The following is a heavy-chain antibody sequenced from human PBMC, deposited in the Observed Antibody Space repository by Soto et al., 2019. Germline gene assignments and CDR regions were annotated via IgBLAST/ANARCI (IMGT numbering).Heavy chain of an antibody. CDR3: ARWVAATFYFDY. CDR1: GFTFSSYS. CDR2: ISSSSSYI. J-gene: IGHJ4*02. Sequence: TGGSLRLSCAASGFTFSSYSMNWVRQAPGKGLEWVSSISSSSSYIYCADSVKGRFTISRDNAKNSLYLQMNSLRAEDTAVYYCARWVAATFYFDYWGQGTLVTVSS. V-gene: IGHV3-21*01. D-gene: IGHD2-15*01.